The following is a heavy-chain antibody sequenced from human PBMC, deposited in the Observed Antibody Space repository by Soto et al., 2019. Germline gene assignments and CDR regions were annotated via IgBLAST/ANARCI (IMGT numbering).Heavy chain of an antibody. Sequence: QLQLQESGPGLVKPSETLSLTCTVSGGSISSSSYYWGWIRQPPGKGLEWIGSIYYSGSTYYNPSLNSRVTISVDTSNNQCSLKLSSVTDADTAVYYCARHQVGFGEFTNSNWFDPWGQGTLVTVSS. CDR3: ARHQVGFGEFTNSNWFDP. D-gene: IGHD3-10*01. CDR2: IYYSGST. J-gene: IGHJ5*02. CDR1: GGSISSSSYY. V-gene: IGHV4-39*01.